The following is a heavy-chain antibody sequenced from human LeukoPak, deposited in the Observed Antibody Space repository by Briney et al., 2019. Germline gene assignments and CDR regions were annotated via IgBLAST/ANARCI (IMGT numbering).Heavy chain of an antibody. CDR3: ARDPNRYAAAHAFEY. D-gene: IGHD6-13*01. CDR2: FYYSGST. CDR1: GGSISSSDYY. V-gene: IGHV4-39*07. J-gene: IGHJ4*02. Sequence: PSETLSLTCTVSGGSISSSDYYWGWIRQPPGKGLEWIVNFYYSGSTYYNPSLKSRVTISVDTSKNQLSLKLSSVTAADTAVYFCARDPNRYAAAHAFEYWGQGTLVTVSS.